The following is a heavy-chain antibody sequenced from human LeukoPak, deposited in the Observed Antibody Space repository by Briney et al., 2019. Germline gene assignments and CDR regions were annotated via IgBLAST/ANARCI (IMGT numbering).Heavy chain of an antibody. CDR1: GGSISSSSYY. Sequence: PSETLSLTCTVSGGSISSSSYYWGWIRQPPGKGLEWIGSIYYSGSTYYNPSLKSRVTISVDTSKNQFSLKLSSVTAADTAVYYCARDGRGPSRYCTNGVCRTTNNWFDPWGQGTLVTVSS. CDR2: IYYSGST. CDR3: ARDGRGPSRYCTNGVCRTTNNWFDP. V-gene: IGHV4-39*07. D-gene: IGHD2-8*01. J-gene: IGHJ5*02.